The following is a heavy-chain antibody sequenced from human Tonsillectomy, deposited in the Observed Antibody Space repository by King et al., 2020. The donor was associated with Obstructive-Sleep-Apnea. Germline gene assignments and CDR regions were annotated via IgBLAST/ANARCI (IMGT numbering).Heavy chain of an antibody. CDR3: AGRAGWFDP. Sequence: HLQLQESGSGLVKPSQTLSLTCAVSGGSMSDGDYSWSWIRQPPGKGLEWIGDMSHTGNTYSNPSLKSRVTISADRSKNQLFLHMTSVTAADTAVYYCAGRAGWFDPWGQGTLVTVSS. D-gene: IGHD3-10*01. CDR2: MSHTGNT. V-gene: IGHV4-30-2*01. J-gene: IGHJ5*02. CDR1: GGSMSDGDYS.